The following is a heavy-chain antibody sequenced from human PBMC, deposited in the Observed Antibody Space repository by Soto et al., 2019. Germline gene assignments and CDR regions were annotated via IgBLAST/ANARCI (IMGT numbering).Heavy chain of an antibody. CDR1: GYTLTELS. V-gene: IGHV1-24*01. D-gene: IGHD1-7*01. J-gene: IGHJ6*02. Sequence: ASVKVSCKVSGYTLTELSMHWVREAPGKGLEWMGSFDPEDGETIYTQTFQGRLTLTGDTSTDTAHMELSRLRSEDTAVYYCTTSLELPLGTDVWGQGTTVTVSS. CDR2: FDPEDGET. CDR3: TTSLELPLGTDV.